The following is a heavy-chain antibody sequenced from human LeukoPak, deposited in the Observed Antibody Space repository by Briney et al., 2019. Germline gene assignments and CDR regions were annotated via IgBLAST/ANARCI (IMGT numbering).Heavy chain of an antibody. CDR2: IKRDGSGK. Sequence: GGSLRLSCAASGFTFSHYWMSWVRQAPGKGLVWVSNIKRDGSGKNYADSVKGRFTISRDNAKNSLYLQMNILRAEDTAVYYCARDLYASGSYDYWGQGTLVTVSS. CDR1: GFTFSHYW. V-gene: IGHV3-7*04. D-gene: IGHD3-10*01. CDR3: ARDLYASGSYDY. J-gene: IGHJ4*02.